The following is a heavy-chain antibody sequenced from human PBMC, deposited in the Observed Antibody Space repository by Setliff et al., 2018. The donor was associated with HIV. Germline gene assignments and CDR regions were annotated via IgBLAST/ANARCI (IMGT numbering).Heavy chain of an antibody. CDR3: ARNRVPSSL. V-gene: IGHV4-59*01. CDR1: GGSFSGYY. CDR2: IYYTGST. Sequence: TSETLSLTCGVYGGSFSGYYWSWIRQPPGKGLEWIGSIYYTGSTDYNPSLMSRVTISLDTPKNQFSLKLNSVIAADTAVYYCARNRVPSSLWGQGTLVTVSS. J-gene: IGHJ4*02. D-gene: IGHD3-10*01.